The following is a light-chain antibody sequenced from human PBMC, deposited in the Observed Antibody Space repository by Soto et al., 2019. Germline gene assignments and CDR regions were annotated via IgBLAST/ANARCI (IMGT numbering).Light chain of an antibody. CDR3: QQYNNWPLT. J-gene: IGKJ4*01. CDR2: AIS. CDR1: ETVYDRQ. Sequence: DIVMTQSPLSLPVTPGEAASISCRSSETVYDRQLAWYQQGAGQAPRLLIYAISTRATGFPARFSGSGSGTEFTLTISSLQSEDFAVYYCQQYNNWPLTFGGGTKVDIK. V-gene: IGKV3D-15*01.